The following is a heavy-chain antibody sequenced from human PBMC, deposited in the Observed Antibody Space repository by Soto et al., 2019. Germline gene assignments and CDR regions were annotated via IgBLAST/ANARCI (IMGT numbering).Heavy chain of an antibody. CDR1: GFTFTNYA. CDR3: AKRYCITTSRVREIDY. D-gene: IGHD2-2*01. J-gene: IGHJ4*02. Sequence: GGSLRLSCAASGFTFTNYAMTWVRQAPGKGLEWVSTISGSGGDTYYADSMKGRFTISRDNSENTLYLQMNSLRAEDTAVYYCAKRYCITTSRVREIDYWGQGTLVTVSS. CDR2: ISGSGGDT. V-gene: IGHV3-23*01.